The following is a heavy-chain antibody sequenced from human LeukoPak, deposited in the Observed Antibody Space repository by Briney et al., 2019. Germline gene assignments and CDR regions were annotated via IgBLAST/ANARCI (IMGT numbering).Heavy chain of an antibody. V-gene: IGHV1-69*04. CDR1: GDTRITHY. Sequence: SVKVSCKAPGDTRITHYISWVRQAPGQGLEWVGRIVPVIGVATYAQSLQGRVIITADRSTNTAYMELSSLRFEDSAVYYCARDPNPLSSSWPFDAFDIWGQGTMVTVSS. D-gene: IGHD6-13*01. CDR2: IVPVIGVA. J-gene: IGHJ3*02. CDR3: ARDPNPLSSSWPFDAFDI.